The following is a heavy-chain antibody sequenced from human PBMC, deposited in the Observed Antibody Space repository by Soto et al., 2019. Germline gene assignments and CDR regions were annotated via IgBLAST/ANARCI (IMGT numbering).Heavy chain of an antibody. CDR3: ARGHSTDCSNGVCSFFYNHGMDV. J-gene: IGHJ6*02. Sequence: ASVKVSCKASGYSFTDYHIHWVRQAPGQGLEWLGRINPKSGGTSTAQKFQGWVTMTRDRSISTVYMELTRLRSDDTAVYFCARGHSTDCSNGVCSFFYNHGMDVWGQGTTVTVSS. D-gene: IGHD2-8*01. CDR1: GYSFTDYH. CDR2: INPKSGGT. V-gene: IGHV1-2*04.